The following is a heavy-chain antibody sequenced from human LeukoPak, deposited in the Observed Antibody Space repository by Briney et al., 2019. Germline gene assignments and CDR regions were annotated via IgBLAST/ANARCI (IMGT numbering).Heavy chain of an antibody. CDR1: GYTFTSHS. CDR2: INTNTGNP. J-gene: IGHJ4*02. D-gene: IGHD7-27*01. Sequence: ASVKVSCKASGYTFTSHSINWLRQAPGQGLEWMGWINTNTGNPTYAQGFTGRFVFSLDTSVSTAYLQISSLKAEDTAVYYCARDDGGSLGNIDYWGQGTLVTVSS. V-gene: IGHV7-4-1*02. CDR3: ARDDGGSLGNIDY.